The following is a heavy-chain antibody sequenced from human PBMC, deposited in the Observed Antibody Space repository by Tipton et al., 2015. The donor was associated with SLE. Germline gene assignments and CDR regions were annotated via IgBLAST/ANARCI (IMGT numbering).Heavy chain of an antibody. D-gene: IGHD3-3*01. CDR1: GGSISSGGYS. CDR2: IYHSGST. V-gene: IGHV4-30-2*01. Sequence: TLSLTCAVSGGSISSGGYSWSWIRQPPGKGLEWIGYIYHSGSTYYNPSLKSRVTMSVDRSKNQFSLKLTSVTAADTAGYYCAPRRRNYDFWGGPAYGSWGQGTLVNVSS. J-gene: IGHJ5*02. CDR3: APRRRNYDFWGGPAYGS.